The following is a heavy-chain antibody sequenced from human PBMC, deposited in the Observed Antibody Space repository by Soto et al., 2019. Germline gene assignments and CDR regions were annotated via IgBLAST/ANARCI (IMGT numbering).Heavy chain of an antibody. Sequence: QVHLVQSGAELKKPGSSVRVSCKASVDTFSSYTINWVRQAPGLGLEWLGRTIPILSMSNYALKFQGRLTITADKSTSTAYMELSSLRSEDTAMYYCATSYGSGSQAFDYWGQGALVTVSS. J-gene: IGHJ4*02. CDR3: ATSYGSGSQAFDY. V-gene: IGHV1-69*02. CDR2: TIPILSMS. CDR1: VDTFSSYT. D-gene: IGHD3-10*01.